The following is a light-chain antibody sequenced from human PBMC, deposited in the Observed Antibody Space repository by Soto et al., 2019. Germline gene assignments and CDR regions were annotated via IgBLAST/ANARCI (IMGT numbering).Light chain of an antibody. CDR2: TAS. CDR3: QQSFSAPPWT. J-gene: IGKJ1*01. CDR1: QSISSY. V-gene: IGKV1-39*01. Sequence: DIQMTQSPSSLSASVGDRVTLTCRASQSISSYLNWYQQTPGKAPKLLIYTASSLQSGVPSRFSGSGSGTDFTLTISSLQPEDFATYYCQQSFSAPPWTLGQGTKVEIK.